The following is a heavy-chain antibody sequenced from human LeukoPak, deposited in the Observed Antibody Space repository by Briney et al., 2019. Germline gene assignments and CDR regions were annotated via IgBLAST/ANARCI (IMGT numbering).Heavy chain of an antibody. CDR2: ISAYNGNT. D-gene: IGHD3-16*02. V-gene: IGHV1-18*01. CDR3: ARILPYDYVWGSYRKGLFDY. CDR1: GYTFTSYG. J-gene: IGHJ4*02. Sequence: ASVKVSCKASGYTFTSYGISWVRQAPGQGLEWMGWISAYNGNTNCAQKLQGRVTMTTDTSTSTAYMELRSLRSDDTAVYYCARILPYDYVWGSYRKGLFDYWGQGTLVTVSS.